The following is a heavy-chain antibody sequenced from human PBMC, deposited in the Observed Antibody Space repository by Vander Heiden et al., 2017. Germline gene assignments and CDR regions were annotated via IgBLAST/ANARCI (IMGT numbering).Heavy chain of an antibody. CDR3: ARSYPPSYYGSGSYWYYFDY. CDR2: INAGNANT. CDR1: GYTFTSYA. J-gene: IGHJ4*02. V-gene: IGHV1-3*01. D-gene: IGHD3-10*01. Sequence: QVQLVQSGAEVKKPGASVKVSCKASGYTFTSYAMHWGRQAPGQRLEWMGWINAGNANTKYSQNFQGRVTITSDTSASTAYMELSSLRSEDTAVYYCARSYPPSYYGSGSYWYYFDYWGQGTLVTVSS.